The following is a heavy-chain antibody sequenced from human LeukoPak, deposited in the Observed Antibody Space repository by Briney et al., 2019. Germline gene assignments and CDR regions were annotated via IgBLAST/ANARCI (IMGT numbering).Heavy chain of an antibody. CDR3: ARVNGITIFGVVIPNWFDP. J-gene: IGHJ5*02. Sequence: PSETLSLTCTVSGGSISSYYWSWIRQPPGKGLEWIGYIYYSGSTNYNPSLKSRVTISVDKSKNQFSLKLSSVTAADTAVYYCARVNGITIFGVVIPNWFDPWGQGTLVTVSS. CDR2: IYYSGST. CDR1: GGSISSYY. V-gene: IGHV4-59*01. D-gene: IGHD3-3*01.